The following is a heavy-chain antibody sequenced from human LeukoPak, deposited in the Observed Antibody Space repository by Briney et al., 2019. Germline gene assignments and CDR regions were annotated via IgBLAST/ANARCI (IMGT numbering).Heavy chain of an antibody. CDR3: VRTLGYGIDV. Sequence: SQTLSLTCGISGDSVSSNSAAWIWIRQSPSRGLEWLARTYYRSKWYNDYAVSVQSRMTINSDTSRNQFSLQLNSVTPEDTAVYYCVRTLGYGIDVWGRGTAVTVSS. J-gene: IGHJ6*02. D-gene: IGHD7-27*01. CDR1: GDSVSSNSAA. V-gene: IGHV6-1*01. CDR2: TYYRSKWYN.